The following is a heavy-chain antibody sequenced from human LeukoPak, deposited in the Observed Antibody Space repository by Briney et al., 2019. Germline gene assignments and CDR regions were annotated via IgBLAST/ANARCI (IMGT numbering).Heavy chain of an antibody. Sequence: ASVKVSCKASGGTFSSYAISWVRQAPGQGLEWMGWISAYNGNTNYAQKLQGRVTMTTDTSTSTAYMELRSLRSDDTAVYYCARDLGVTAPFDYWGQGTLVTVSS. V-gene: IGHV1-18*01. J-gene: IGHJ4*02. CDR2: ISAYNGNT. D-gene: IGHD2-21*02. CDR3: ARDLGVTAPFDY. CDR1: GGTFSSYA.